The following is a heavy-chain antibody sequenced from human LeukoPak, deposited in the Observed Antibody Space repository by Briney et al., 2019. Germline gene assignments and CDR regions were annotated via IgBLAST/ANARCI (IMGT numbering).Heavy chain of an antibody. Sequence: PGGSLRLSCAASGFTFSSYSMNWVRQAPGKGLEWISYISSTSNTIYYADSVKGRFTISRDNAKNSLYLQMNSLRAEDTAVYYCARVSLGGVLGSFDFWGQGTMVIVSS. D-gene: IGHD7-27*01. CDR1: GFTFSSYS. V-gene: IGHV3-48*01. J-gene: IGHJ3*01. CDR3: ARVSLGGVLGSFDF. CDR2: ISSTSNTI.